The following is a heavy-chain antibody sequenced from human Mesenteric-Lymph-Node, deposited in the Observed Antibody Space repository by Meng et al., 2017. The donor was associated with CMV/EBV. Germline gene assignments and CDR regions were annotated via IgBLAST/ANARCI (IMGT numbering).Heavy chain of an antibody. V-gene: IGHV3-11*04. Sequence: GESLKISCAASGFTFSDYYISWIRQAPGKGLEWVSSITSSGSPIYYADSVKGRFTISRDNAKNSLYLQMNSLRAEDTAVYYCAREARSNDSSGTSSAMDVWGQGTTVTVSS. CDR1: GFTFSDYY. CDR2: ITSSGSPI. D-gene: IGHD3-22*01. CDR3: AREARSNDSSGTSSAMDV. J-gene: IGHJ6*02.